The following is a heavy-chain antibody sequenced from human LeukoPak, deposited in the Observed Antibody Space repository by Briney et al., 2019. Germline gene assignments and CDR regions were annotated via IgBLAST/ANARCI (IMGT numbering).Heavy chain of an antibody. CDR3: ARVLYGYQIDF. V-gene: IGHV4-39*07. CDR1: GDSISNTYYY. D-gene: IGHD2/OR15-2a*01. Sequence: PSETLSLTCTVSGDSISNTYYYWGWIRQPPGKGLECIGTIYESGSTNYNPSLKSRVTISVDTSKNQFSLDLSPVTAADTAMYYCARVLYGYQIDFWGQGTLVTVSS. J-gene: IGHJ4*01. CDR2: IYESGST.